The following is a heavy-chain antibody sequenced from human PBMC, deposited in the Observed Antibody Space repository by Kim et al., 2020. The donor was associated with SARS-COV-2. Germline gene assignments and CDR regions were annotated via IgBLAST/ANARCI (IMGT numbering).Heavy chain of an antibody. V-gene: IGHV1-8*01. CDR3: ARAEYGDFAFDI. Sequence: GYAQKCQGRVTMTRNTSISTAYMELSSLRAEDTAVYYCARAEYGDFAFDIWGQGTMVTVSS. J-gene: IGHJ3*02. D-gene: IGHD4-17*01.